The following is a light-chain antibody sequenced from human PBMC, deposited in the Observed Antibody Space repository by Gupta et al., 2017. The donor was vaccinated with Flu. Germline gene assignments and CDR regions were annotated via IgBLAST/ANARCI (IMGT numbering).Light chain of an antibody. CDR3: QQYKREATT. V-gene: IGKV1-5*03. CDR1: QSISSW. Sequence: DIQMTQSPSTLSASVGDRVTITCRASQSISSWLAWYQQKPGKAPKLLIYKASSLESGVPSRFSGGGSGTECTRTSRSLKTDDGATYSCQQYKREATTCGQGTKVEIK. CDR2: KAS. J-gene: IGKJ1*01.